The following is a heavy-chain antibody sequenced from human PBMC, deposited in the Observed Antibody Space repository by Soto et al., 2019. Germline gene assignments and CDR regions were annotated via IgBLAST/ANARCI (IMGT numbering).Heavy chain of an antibody. CDR2: ISSGSRDI. J-gene: IGHJ4*02. Sequence: GGSLRLSCAASGFTFSTYSMNWVRQAPGKGLEWVSSISSGSRDIYYADSVKGRFAISRDNAKNSLYLQMNSLGVEDTAVYYCTTTTVTSDFHFWGLGALVTVSS. CDR1: GFTFSTYS. CDR3: TTTTVTSDFHF. D-gene: IGHD4-17*01. V-gene: IGHV3-21*01.